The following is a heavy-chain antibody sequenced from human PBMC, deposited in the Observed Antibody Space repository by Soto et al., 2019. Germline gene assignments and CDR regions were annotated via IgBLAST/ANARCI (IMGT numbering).Heavy chain of an antibody. CDR2: IFSNDEK. D-gene: IGHD3-10*01. CDR3: ALMNEGYYGSGDSNAFDI. J-gene: IGHJ3*02. Sequence: GPTLRTAEGTVAQNCRARGLSYHSDKKGVSWIRQPPGKALEWLAHIFSNDEKSYSTSLKSRLTISKDTSKSQVVLTMTNMDPVDTATYYCALMNEGYYGSGDSNAFDIWGQGTMVTVSS. CDR1: GLSYHSDKKG. V-gene: IGHV2-26*01.